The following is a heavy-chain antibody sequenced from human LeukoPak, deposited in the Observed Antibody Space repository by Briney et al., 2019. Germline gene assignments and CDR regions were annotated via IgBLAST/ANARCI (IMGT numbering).Heavy chain of an antibody. CDR2: IYYSGST. CDR3: ARVGGMAKINEPYFDY. CDR1: GGSISSGGYY. Sequence: SETLSLTCTVSGGSISSGGYYWSWIRQHPGKGLEWIGYIYYSGSTYYNPSLKSRVTISVDTSKNQFSLKLSSVTAADTAVYYCARVGGMAKINEPYFDYWGQGTLVTVSS. V-gene: IGHV4-31*03. D-gene: IGHD5-24*01. J-gene: IGHJ4*02.